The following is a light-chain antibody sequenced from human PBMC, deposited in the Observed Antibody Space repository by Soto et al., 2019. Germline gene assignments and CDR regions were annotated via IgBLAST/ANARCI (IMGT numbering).Light chain of an antibody. CDR2: DAS. CDR3: QQSDSLPIT. J-gene: IGKJ5*01. Sequence: DIQMTQSPSSLSTSVGDRVTITCWASQDISNYLNWYQQRPGKAPKLLIYDASNLERGVPSRFSGTRSGTHFTFAITSLQPEDVAPHYCQQSDSLPITFGQGTRLEI. CDR1: QDISNY. V-gene: IGKV1-33*01.